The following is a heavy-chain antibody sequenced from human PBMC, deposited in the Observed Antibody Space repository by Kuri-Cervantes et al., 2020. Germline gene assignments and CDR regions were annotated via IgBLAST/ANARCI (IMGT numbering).Heavy chain of an antibody. V-gene: IGHV1-3*01. Sequence: ASVKVSCKASGYTFTSYDINWVRQATGQGLEWMGWINAGNGNTKYSQKFQGRVTITRDTSASTAYMELSSLRSEDTAVYYCARAHVAGFLDWFDPWGQGTLVTVSS. CDR3: ARAHVAGFLDWFDP. CDR1: GYTFTSYD. D-gene: IGHD6-19*01. J-gene: IGHJ5*02. CDR2: INAGNGNT.